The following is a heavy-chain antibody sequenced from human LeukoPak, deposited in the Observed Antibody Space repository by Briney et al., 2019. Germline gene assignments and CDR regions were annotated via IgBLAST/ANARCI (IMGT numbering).Heavy chain of an antibody. CDR1: GGSISTYY. J-gene: IGHJ6*02. V-gene: IGHV4-59*01. Sequence: SETLSLTCTVSGGSISTYYWSWIRLPPGKGLAWIGYIHYSGSTNYNPSLKSRVTISVDTSKNQFSLKLSSVTAADTAVYYCARDPLGIAVAGLPPIYYGMDVWGQGTTVTVSS. D-gene: IGHD6-19*01. CDR2: IHYSGST. CDR3: ARDPLGIAVAGLPPIYYGMDV.